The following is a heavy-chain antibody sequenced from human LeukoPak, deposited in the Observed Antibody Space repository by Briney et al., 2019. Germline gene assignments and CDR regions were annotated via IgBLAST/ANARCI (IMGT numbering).Heavy chain of an antibody. Sequence: GGSLRLSCAASGFTFSSYAMHWVRQAPGKGLEWVALISYDGTNKYYADSVKGRFTISRDNSKNTLYLQMNSLRAEDTAVYYCAKDESSWYVFSGPYYYYYMDVWGKGTTVTVSS. CDR3: AKDESSWYVFSGPYYYYYMDV. CDR1: GFTFSSYA. D-gene: IGHD6-13*01. CDR2: ISYDGTNK. J-gene: IGHJ6*03. V-gene: IGHV3-30*04.